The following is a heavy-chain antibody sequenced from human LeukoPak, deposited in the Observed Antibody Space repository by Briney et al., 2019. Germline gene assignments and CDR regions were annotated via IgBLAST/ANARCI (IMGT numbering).Heavy chain of an antibody. D-gene: IGHD2-15*01. V-gene: IGHV1-2*02. CDR3: ARDGDYSDAFDI. CDR1: GYTFTGYY. J-gene: IGHJ3*02. Sequence: ASVKVSCKASGYTFTGYYMHWVRQAPGQGLQWMGWINPNSGGTNYAQKFQGRVTMTRDTSISTAYMELSRLRSDDTAVYYCARDGDYSDAFDIWGQGTMVTVSS. CDR2: INPNSGGT.